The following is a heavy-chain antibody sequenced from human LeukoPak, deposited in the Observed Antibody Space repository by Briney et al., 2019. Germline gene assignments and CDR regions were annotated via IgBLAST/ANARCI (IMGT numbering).Heavy chain of an antibody. CDR1: GFTFDDYG. D-gene: IGHD2-2*01. J-gene: IGHJ4*02. CDR2: INWNGGST. CDR3: ARAELGYCSTTSCGVIDF. V-gene: IGHV3-20*03. Sequence: PGGSLRLSYAASGFTFDDYGMSWVRQAPGKGLEWVSGINWNGGSTGYADSVKGRFTISRDNARNSLYLQMNSLRAEDTALFYCARAELGYCSTTSCGVIDFWGQGTLVTVSS.